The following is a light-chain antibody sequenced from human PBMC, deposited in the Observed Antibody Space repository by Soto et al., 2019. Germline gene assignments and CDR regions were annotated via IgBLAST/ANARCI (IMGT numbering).Light chain of an antibody. CDR2: GAS. CDR1: QSVSSSY. V-gene: IGKV3-20*01. J-gene: IGKJ3*01. CDR3: QPYGRSLFT. Sequence: EIVLTQSPGTLSLAPGERATLSCRASQSVSSSYLAWYQQKPGQAPRLLIYGASSRASGIPDRFSGSGSGTDFTLTISRLEPEDCAVYYCQPYGRSLFTFGPGTKVDIK.